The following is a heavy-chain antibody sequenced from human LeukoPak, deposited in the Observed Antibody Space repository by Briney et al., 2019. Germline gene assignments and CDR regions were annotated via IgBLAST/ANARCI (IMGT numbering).Heavy chain of an antibody. Sequence: TPSETLSLTCTVSGGSISSYYWSWIRQPPGKGLEWIGYIYYSGSTNYNPSLKSRVTISVDTSKNQFSLKLSSVTAADTAVYYCARVTDYYGSGSYFVDYWGQGTLVTVSS. V-gene: IGHV4-59*01. J-gene: IGHJ4*02. CDR3: ARVTDYYGSGSYFVDY. CDR1: GGSISSYY. CDR2: IYYSGST. D-gene: IGHD3-10*01.